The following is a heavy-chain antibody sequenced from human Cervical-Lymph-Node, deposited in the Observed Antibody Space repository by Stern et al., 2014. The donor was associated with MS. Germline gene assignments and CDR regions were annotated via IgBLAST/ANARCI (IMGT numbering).Heavy chain of an antibody. CDR3: ARDRDTSAYYWGYDAFDF. CDR1: GFTFSSHA. D-gene: IGHD3-22*01. Sequence: MQLMESGGGVVQPGRSLRLSCAASGFTFSSHAINWVRQAPGKGLEWVAVIWSDGNNKYSVDSWTGRFTICRDNSQNTVYLQMNTMRAEDTAVYYCARDRDTSAYYWGYDAFDFWGQGTMVTVSS. J-gene: IGHJ3*01. V-gene: IGHV3-33*01. CDR2: IWSDGNNK.